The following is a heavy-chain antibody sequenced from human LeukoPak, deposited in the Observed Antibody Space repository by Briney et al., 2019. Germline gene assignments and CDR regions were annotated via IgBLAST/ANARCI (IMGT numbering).Heavy chain of an antibody. CDR3: ARDLDYYDSTWFDP. CDR2: INHSGST. V-gene: IGHV4-34*01. J-gene: IGHJ5*02. Sequence: SETLSLTCAVYGGSFSGYYWSWIRQPPGEGLEWIGEINHSGSTNYNPSLKSRVTISVDTSKNQFSLKLISVTAADTAVYYCARDLDYYDSTWFDPWGQGTLVTVSS. CDR1: GGSFSGYY. D-gene: IGHD3-22*01.